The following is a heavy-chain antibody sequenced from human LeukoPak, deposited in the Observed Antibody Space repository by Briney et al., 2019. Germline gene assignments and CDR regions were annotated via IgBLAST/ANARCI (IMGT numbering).Heavy chain of an antibody. CDR1: GFTFNTYA. J-gene: IGHJ4*02. CDR3: ARESKGVGYYFDY. CDR2: ISSSSSYI. D-gene: IGHD3-10*01. Sequence: GGSLRLSCAASGFTFNTYAMSWVRQAPWKGLEWVSSISSSSSYIYYADSVKGRFTISRDNAKNSLYLQMNSLRAEDTAVYYCARESKGVGYYFDYWGQGTLVTVSS. V-gene: IGHV3-21*01.